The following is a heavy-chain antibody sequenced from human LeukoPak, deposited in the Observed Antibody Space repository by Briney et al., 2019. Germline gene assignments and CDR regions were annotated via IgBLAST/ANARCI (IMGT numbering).Heavy chain of an antibody. J-gene: IGHJ4*02. Sequence: PGGSLRLSCAASGFTFSSYSMNWVRQAPGKGLEWVSYISSGSRTIYYADSVKGRFTISRGNAKNSLYLQMNSLRADDTAVYYCARDRSNSWSKDYWGQGTLVTVSS. CDR1: GFTFSSYS. V-gene: IGHV3-48*01. CDR3: ARDRSNSWSKDY. D-gene: IGHD6-13*01. CDR2: ISSGSRTI.